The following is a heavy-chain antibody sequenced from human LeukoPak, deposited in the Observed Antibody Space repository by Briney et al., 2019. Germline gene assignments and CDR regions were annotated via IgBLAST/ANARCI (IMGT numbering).Heavy chain of an antibody. Sequence: KTSGTLSLTCTVSGGSISSYYWSWIRQPPGKGLEWIGYIYYSGSTNYNPSLKSRVTISVDTSKNQFSLKLSSVTAADTAVYYCARGLGLAAAGYYYYMDVWGKGTTVTISS. V-gene: IGHV4-59*08. CDR3: ARGLGLAAAGYYYYMDV. CDR2: IYYSGST. D-gene: IGHD6-13*01. J-gene: IGHJ6*03. CDR1: GGSISSYY.